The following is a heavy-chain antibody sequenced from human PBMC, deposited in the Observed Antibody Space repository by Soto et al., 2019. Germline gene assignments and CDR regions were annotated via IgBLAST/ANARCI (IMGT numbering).Heavy chain of an antibody. V-gene: IGHV3-48*01. Sequence: GGSLRLSCAASGFTFSSYNMNWVRQAPGKGLEWVSYISSSGSTIYYADSVKGRFTISRDNAKNSLYLQMNSLRAEDTAVYYCARDWDYYDSSGPFDYWGQGTLVTVSS. CDR3: ARDWDYYDSSGPFDY. J-gene: IGHJ4*02. D-gene: IGHD3-22*01. CDR2: ISSSGSTI. CDR1: GFTFSSYN.